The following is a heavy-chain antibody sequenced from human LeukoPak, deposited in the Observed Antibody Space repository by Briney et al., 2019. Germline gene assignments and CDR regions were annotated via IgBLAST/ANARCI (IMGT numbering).Heavy chain of an antibody. CDR3: ARDPPFIIGTTFFDY. CDR1: GFTFTSYN. CDR2: ISTSSTYI. V-gene: IGHV3-21*01. Sequence: GGSLRLSCAASGFTFTSYNMNWVRQAPGKGLEWVSSISTSSTYIYYADSVKGRFTISRDNAKNSLYLQMNSLRAEDTAVYYCARDPPFIIGTTFFDYWGQGTLVTVSS. D-gene: IGHD1-20*01. J-gene: IGHJ4*02.